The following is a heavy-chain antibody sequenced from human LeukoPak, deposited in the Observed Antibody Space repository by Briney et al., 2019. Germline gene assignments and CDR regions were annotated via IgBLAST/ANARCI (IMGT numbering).Heavy chain of an antibody. CDR1: GYTFTSYG. Sequence: ASVKVSCKASGYTFTSYGIGWVRQAPGQGLEWMGWISAYNGNTNYAQKLQGRVTMTTDTSTSTAYMELRSLRPDDTAVYYCARDTVVDTADTFDYWGQGTLVTVSS. CDR2: ISAYNGNT. D-gene: IGHD5-18*01. CDR3: ARDTVVDTADTFDY. V-gene: IGHV1-18*01. J-gene: IGHJ4*02.